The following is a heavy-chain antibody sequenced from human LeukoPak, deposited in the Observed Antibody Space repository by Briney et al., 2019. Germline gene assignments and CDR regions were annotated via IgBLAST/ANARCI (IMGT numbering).Heavy chain of an antibody. CDR3: TSKVGDYGDLDFDY. Sequence: GGSLRLSCAASGFTFNNYGMIWVRQAPGKGLQWVSYISSSSSTLTYADSVKGRFTISRDNAKNSLYLQMNSLRAEDTAVYYCTSKVGDYGDLDFDYWGQGTLVTVSS. J-gene: IGHJ4*02. V-gene: IGHV3-48*01. CDR1: GFTFNNYG. CDR2: ISSSSSTL. D-gene: IGHD4-17*01.